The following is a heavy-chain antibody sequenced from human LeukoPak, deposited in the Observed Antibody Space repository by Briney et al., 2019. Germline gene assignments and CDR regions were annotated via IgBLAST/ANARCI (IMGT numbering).Heavy chain of an antibody. Sequence: GXXLRLACAASGFTFSSYGMHWVRQAPGKGVEWVAVIWYDGSNKYYADSVKGRFTISRDNSKNTLYLQMNSLRAEDTAVYYCAKPDGSSGQGPFDYWGQGTLVTVSS. J-gene: IGHJ4*02. D-gene: IGHD3-22*01. CDR1: GFTFSSYG. V-gene: IGHV3-33*06. CDR3: AKPDGSSGQGPFDY. CDR2: IWYDGSNK.